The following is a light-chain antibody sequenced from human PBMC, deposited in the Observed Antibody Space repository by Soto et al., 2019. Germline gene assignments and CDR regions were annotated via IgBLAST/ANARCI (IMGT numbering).Light chain of an antibody. Sequence: EIVMTQSPATLSVSPGDRATLSCRASQSVFTSLAWYQQKPGQAPRLLIYGAATRATGIPARFSGSGSGTECPLTISRLQSEDFAVYYCQQYHNWPAFGQGTKVEIK. CDR2: GAA. CDR1: QSVFTS. V-gene: IGKV3-15*01. CDR3: QQYHNWPA. J-gene: IGKJ1*01.